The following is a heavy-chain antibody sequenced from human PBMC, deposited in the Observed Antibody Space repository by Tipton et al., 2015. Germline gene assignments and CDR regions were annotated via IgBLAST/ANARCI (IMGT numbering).Heavy chain of an antibody. D-gene: IGHD5-24*01. J-gene: IGHJ6*02. CDR1: AYSISSDYY. Sequence: LRLSCAVSAYSISSDYYWGWIRQPPGKGLEWIGSISHSGNTYYNPSLKSRVTMSRDTSKNQFSLKLTSVTAADTAVYYCARDLEHGMDVWGHGTTVTASS. V-gene: IGHV4-38-2*02. CDR3: ARDLEHGMDV. CDR2: ISHSGNT.